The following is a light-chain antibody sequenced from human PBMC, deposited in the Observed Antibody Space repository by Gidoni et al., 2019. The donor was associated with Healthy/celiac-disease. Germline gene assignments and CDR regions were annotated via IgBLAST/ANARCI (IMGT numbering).Light chain of an antibody. CDR3: AAWDDSLNGPEGV. CDR1: SSNIGSNT. CDR2: SNN. J-gene: IGLJ1*01. V-gene: IGLV1-44*01. Sequence: QSGLTQPHSASGSPGQRGTISCSGSSSNIGSNTVNWDQQLPGTAPNLLIYSNNQRPSGVPDRFSGSKSGTSASLAISGLRSEDEADYYCAAWDDSLNGPEGVFGTGTKVTVL.